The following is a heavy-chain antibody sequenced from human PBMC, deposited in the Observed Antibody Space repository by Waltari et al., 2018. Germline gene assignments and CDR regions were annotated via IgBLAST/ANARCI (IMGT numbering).Heavy chain of an antibody. Sequence: EVQMLESGGGLVQPGGSLRLSCAASGFTFRNYAMSWVPQAPGKGLEWVSGTSGSGDTTYYSDSVRGRFTMSRDNSKSTLYLQMNSLGAEDTAVYYCAKWEDYGSGSSLAYWGQGTLVAVSS. V-gene: IGHV3-23*01. CDR1: GFTFRNYA. CDR2: TSGSGDTT. CDR3: AKWEDYGSGSSLAY. D-gene: IGHD3-10*01. J-gene: IGHJ4*02.